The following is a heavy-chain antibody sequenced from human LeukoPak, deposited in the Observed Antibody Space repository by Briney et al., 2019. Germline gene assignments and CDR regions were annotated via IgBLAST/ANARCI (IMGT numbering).Heavy chain of an antibody. J-gene: IGHJ5*02. CDR2: TSYDESNR. Sequence: GGSLRLSCAASGFSFSTYAMHWVRQASGKGLEWVAVTSYDESNRHYADSVRGRFTISRDNSKNTLFLQMNSLRIEDTAVYYCARDPGFDPWGQGTLVTVSS. CDR3: ARDPGFDP. CDR1: GFSFSTYA. V-gene: IGHV3-30*04.